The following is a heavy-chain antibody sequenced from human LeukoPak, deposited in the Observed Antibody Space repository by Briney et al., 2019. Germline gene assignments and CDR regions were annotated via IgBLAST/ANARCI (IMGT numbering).Heavy chain of an antibody. D-gene: IGHD4-17*01. J-gene: IGHJ4*02. CDR2: IYYSGST. V-gene: IGHV4-59*01. CDR1: GGAISSSY. Sequence: SETLSLTCTVSGGAISSSYWSWIRQPAGQGLEWIGYIYYSGSTNYNPSLKSRVTISVDPSKNQFSLRLSSVTAADTAVYYCARCAVTTTGYYFDYWGQGTLVTVSS. CDR3: ARCAVTTTGYYFDY.